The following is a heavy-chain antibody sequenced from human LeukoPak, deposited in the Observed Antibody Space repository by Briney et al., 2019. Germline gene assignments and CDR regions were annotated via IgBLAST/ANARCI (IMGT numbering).Heavy chain of an antibody. CDR3: ARDSGPWGVFDP. CDR1: GGSISSSSYY. CDR2: IYYSGST. J-gene: IGHJ5*02. Sequence: KPSETLSLTCTVSGGSISSSSYYWGWIRQPPGKGLEWIGSIYYSGSTYYNPSLKSRVTISVDTSKNQFSLKLSSVTAADTAVYYCARDSGPWGVFDPWGQGTLVTVSS. V-gene: IGHV4-39*07. D-gene: IGHD3-10*01.